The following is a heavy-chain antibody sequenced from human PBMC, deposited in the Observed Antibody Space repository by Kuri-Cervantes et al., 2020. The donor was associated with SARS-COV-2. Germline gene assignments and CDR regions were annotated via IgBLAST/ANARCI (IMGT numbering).Heavy chain of an antibody. CDR2: LNPNTGGT. Sequence: ASVKVSCKASGYALTDYYIHWVRQAPGQGLEWMGWLNPNTGGTNYAQKFQGWVTMTRDTSLPTAYMELTRLTSDDSAVYFCARGEAARGLMVVFKWRGAGPLHFWGQGTLVTVSS. CDR1: GYALTDYY. J-gene: IGHJ4*02. V-gene: IGHV1-2*04. CDR3: ARGEAARGLMVVFKWRGAGPLHF. D-gene: IGHD3-10*01.